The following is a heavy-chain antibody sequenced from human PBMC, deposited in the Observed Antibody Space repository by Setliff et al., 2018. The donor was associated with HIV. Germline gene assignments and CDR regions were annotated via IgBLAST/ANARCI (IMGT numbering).Heavy chain of an antibody. CDR1: GDSVSSNNAA. CDR3: ARGSYGSVLL. CDR2: TYFRSKWYF. D-gene: IGHD6-19*01. Sequence: SQTLSLTCAISGDSVSSNNAAWNWIRQSPLRGLEWLGRTYFRSKWYFDYAVSVKSRIIINPDTSKNQFSLHLNSVTSEDTAVYYCARGSYGSVLLWGQGTLVTVSS. V-gene: IGHV6-1*01. J-gene: IGHJ4*02.